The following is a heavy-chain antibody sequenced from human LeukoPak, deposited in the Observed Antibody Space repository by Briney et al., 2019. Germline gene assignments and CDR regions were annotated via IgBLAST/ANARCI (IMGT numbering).Heavy chain of an antibody. CDR2: TKQDGSEK. CDR3: AAPVVVTATDAFDV. D-gene: IGHD2-21*02. V-gene: IGHV3-7*01. Sequence: GGSLRLSCAASGFTFSRYWMTWVRQAPGKGLEWVANTKQDGSEKYYVDSVKGRFTISRDNAKNSLYLQMNSLRAEDTAVYYCAAPVVVTATDAFDVWGQGTMLTVSS. CDR1: GFTFSRYW. J-gene: IGHJ3*01.